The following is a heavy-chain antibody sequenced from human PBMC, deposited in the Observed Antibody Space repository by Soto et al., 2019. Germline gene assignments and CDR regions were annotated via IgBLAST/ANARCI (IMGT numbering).Heavy chain of an antibody. CDR3: AKDIAALVTPYYAMDV. V-gene: IGHV3-30*18. Sequence: QVQLVESGGGVVQPGRSLRLSCAASGFTFSSYAMHWVRQAPGKGLEWVTAISYDGGNKYYPDSLKGRFTISRDNSKTTLYLQMNRLRAEATAVYYSAKDIAALVTPYYAMDVWGQGTTVTVSS. J-gene: IGHJ6*02. CDR2: ISYDGGNK. D-gene: IGHD6-6*01. CDR1: GFTFSSYA.